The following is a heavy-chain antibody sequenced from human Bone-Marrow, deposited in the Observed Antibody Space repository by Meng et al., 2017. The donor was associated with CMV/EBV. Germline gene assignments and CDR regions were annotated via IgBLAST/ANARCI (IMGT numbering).Heavy chain of an antibody. CDR1: GYTVTDYY. CDR2: INPNDDT. J-gene: IGHJ4*02. D-gene: IGHD6-19*01. CDR3: ARSSGWSRFDY. Sequence: QVQRGRSGAEVKKPGASVKVSCKASGYTVTDYYIHWVRQAPGQWLEWMGWINPNDDTNYAQNFQGRVTMTRDMSINTVYMELSRLTSDDTAVYYCARSSGWSRFDYWGLGTLVTVSS. V-gene: IGHV1-2*02.